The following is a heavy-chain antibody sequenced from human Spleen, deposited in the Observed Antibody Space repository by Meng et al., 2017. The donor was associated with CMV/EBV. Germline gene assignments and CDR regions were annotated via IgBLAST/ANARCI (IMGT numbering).Heavy chain of an antibody. J-gene: IGHJ5*02. CDR1: SFSGYY. V-gene: IGHV4-34*01. Sequence: SFSGYYCSWIRQTPGKGLEWIGEINHSGSTNYNPSLKSRVTISVDTSKNQFSLKLSSVTAADTAVYYCARGPRTIFGVVITQNWFDPWGQGTLVTVSS. CDR2: INHSGST. CDR3: ARGPRTIFGVVITQNWFDP. D-gene: IGHD3-3*01.